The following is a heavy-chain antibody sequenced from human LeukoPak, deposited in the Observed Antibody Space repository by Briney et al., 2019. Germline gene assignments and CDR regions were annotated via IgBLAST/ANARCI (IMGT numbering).Heavy chain of an antibody. D-gene: IGHD6-19*01. J-gene: IGHJ4*02. CDR1: GFTFGTYW. CDR3: ARDSIAVAADLDY. CDR2: IKQDGSDK. V-gene: IGHV3-7*01. Sequence: GGSLRLSCAASGFTFGTYWMSWVRQAPGKGLEWVANIKQDGSDKYYVDSVKGRFTISRDNAKNSLYLQMNSLRAEDSAVYYCARDSIAVAADLDYWGQGTLVTVSS.